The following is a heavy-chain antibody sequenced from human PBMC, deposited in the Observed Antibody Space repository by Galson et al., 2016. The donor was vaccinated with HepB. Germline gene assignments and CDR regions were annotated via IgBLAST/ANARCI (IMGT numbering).Heavy chain of an antibody. V-gene: IGHV5-51*03. CDR3: ARRYSYGSVPNACDS. Sequence: QSGAEVKKPGESLKISCKGSGYSFTDYWIGWVRQMPGKGLEWMGIIYPGDSNTRYSPSFQGQFTISADKSITTAYLQWSSLTASDTAMYYCARRYSYGSVPNACDSWGQGTMVTVSS. CDR2: IYPGDSNT. D-gene: IGHD5-18*01. J-gene: IGHJ3*02. CDR1: GYSFTDYW.